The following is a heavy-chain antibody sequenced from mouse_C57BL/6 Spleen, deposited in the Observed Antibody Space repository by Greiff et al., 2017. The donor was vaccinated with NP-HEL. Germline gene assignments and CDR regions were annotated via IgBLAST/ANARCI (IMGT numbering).Heavy chain of an antibody. V-gene: IGHV1-69*01. J-gene: IGHJ1*03. CDR1: GYTFTSYW. CDR2: IDPSDSYT. Sequence: QVQLKQPGAELVMPGASVKLSCKASGYTFTSYWMHWVKQRPGQGLEWIGEIDPSDSYTNYNQKFTGKSTLTVDKSSSTAYMQLSSLTSEDSAVYYCARSRYYGSRYFDVWGTGTTVTVSS. CDR3: ARSRYYGSRYFDV. D-gene: IGHD1-1*01.